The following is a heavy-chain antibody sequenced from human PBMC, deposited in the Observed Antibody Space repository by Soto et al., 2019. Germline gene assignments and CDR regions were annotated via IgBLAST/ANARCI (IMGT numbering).Heavy chain of an antibody. CDR1: GYTFTSYG. CDR2: ISAYNGNT. Sequence: QVQLVQSGAEVKKPGASVKVSCKASGYTFTSYGISWVRQAPGQGLEWMGWISAYNGNTNYAQKLQGRVTMTTDTSTSTAYMELRSLRSDATAVYYCARGGIVVVVAATYYYYGMDVWGQGTTVTVSS. CDR3: ARGGIVVVVAATYYYYGMDV. V-gene: IGHV1-18*01. J-gene: IGHJ6*02. D-gene: IGHD2-15*01.